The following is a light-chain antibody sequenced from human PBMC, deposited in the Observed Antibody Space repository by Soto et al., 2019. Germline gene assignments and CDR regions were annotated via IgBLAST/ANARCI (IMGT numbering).Light chain of an antibody. CDR3: QQYNHWPLT. CDR1: QTVSSN. J-gene: IGKJ4*01. Sequence: EIVMTQSPATLSVSPGERATLSCRASQTVSSNLAWYQQKPGQAPRLLIYAASTRATGVPGRFSGSGSGTEFTLTISSLQSEDFAVYHCQQYNHWPLTFGGGTKVDIK. V-gene: IGKV3-15*01. CDR2: AAS.